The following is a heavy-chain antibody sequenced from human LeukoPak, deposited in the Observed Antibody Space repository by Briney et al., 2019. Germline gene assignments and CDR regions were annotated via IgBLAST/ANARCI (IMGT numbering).Heavy chain of an antibody. CDR2: IIPIFGTA. CDR1: GGTFSSYA. D-gene: IGHD2-15*01. CDR3: ARVSSAPGAFDI. Sequence: ASVKVSCKASGGTFSSYAISWVRQAPGQGLEWMGGIIPIFGTANYAQKFQGRVTITADKSTRTAYMDLSSLRSEDTAVYYCARVSSAPGAFDIWGQGTMVTVSS. V-gene: IGHV1-69*06. J-gene: IGHJ3*02.